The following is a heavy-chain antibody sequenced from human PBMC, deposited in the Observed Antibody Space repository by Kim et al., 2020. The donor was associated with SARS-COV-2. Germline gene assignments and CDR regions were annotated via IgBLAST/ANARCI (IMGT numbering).Heavy chain of an antibody. Sequence: GGSLRLSCAASGFTFSSYAMSWVRQAPGKGLEWVSAISGSGGSTYYADSVKGRFTISRDNSKNTLYLQMNSLRAEDTAVYYCAKDFTYYYDSSGYYKGRVFDYWGQGTLVTVSS. CDR3: AKDFTYYYDSSGYYKGRVFDY. CDR2: ISGSGGST. CDR1: GFTFSSYA. J-gene: IGHJ4*02. D-gene: IGHD3-22*01. V-gene: IGHV3-23*01.